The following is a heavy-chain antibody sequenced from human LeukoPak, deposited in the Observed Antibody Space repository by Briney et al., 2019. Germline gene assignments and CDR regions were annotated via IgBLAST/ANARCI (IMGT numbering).Heavy chain of an antibody. J-gene: IGHJ3*02. CDR2: ISHSGNT. Sequence: SETLSLICAVYGGSFSGYYWTWIRQPPGKGLEWIGQISHSGNTNYNPSLKSRVTISIDTSKNQFSLRLISVTAADTAVYYCASVGYYHSSSFDMWGQGTMVTVSS. CDR1: GGSFSGYY. V-gene: IGHV4-34*01. D-gene: IGHD3-22*01. CDR3: ASVGYYHSSSFDM.